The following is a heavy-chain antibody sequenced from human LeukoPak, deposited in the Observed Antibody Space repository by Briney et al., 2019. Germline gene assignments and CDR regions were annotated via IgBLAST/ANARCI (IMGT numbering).Heavy chain of an antibody. CDR1: GYTFTGYH. D-gene: IGHD5-24*01. Sequence: ASVKVSCKASGYTFTGYHMHWVRQAPGQGREWMGWIDPNSGGTNFVQKFQGRVTMTRDTSISTAYMELSRLRSDDTAVYYCAGDTGRDGYSFDYWGQGTLVTVSS. CDR3: AGDTGRDGYSFDY. V-gene: IGHV1-2*02. J-gene: IGHJ4*02. CDR2: IDPNSGGT.